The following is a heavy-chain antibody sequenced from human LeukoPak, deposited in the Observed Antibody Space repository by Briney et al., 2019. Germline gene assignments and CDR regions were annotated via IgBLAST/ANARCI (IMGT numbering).Heavy chain of an antibody. D-gene: IGHD3-22*01. J-gene: IGHJ3*02. CDR1: GFTFSTYA. V-gene: IGHV3-23*01. CDR2: IDNRGYTT. CDR3: ASVIVVINWDAFDI. Sequence: GGSLRLSCAASGFTFSTYAMNWVRQAPGKGPEWVSGIDNRGYTTFYTDSVKGRFTISRDNSKNTLYLQMNSLRAEDTAVYYCASVIVVINWDAFDIWGQGTMVTVSS.